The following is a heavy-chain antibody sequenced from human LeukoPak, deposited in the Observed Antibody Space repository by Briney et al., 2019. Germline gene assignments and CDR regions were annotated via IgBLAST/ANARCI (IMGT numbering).Heavy chain of an antibody. D-gene: IGHD1-26*01. J-gene: IGHJ4*02. Sequence: ASVKVSCKVSGYTLTELSMHWVRQAPGKGLERMGGFDPEDGETIYAQKFQGRVTMTEDTSTDTAYMELSSLRSEDTAVYYCATWRGSYYEINYWGQGTLVTVSS. CDR3: ATWRGSYYEINY. CDR1: GYTLTELS. V-gene: IGHV1-24*01. CDR2: FDPEDGET.